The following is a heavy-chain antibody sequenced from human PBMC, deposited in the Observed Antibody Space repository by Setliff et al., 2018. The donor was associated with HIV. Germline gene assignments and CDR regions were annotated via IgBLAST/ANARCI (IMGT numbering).Heavy chain of an antibody. CDR1: GYTLSNHG. CDR2: ISAYHINT. V-gene: IGHV1-18*01. J-gene: IGHJ3*02. CDR3: ARDGGYSVHQWFEDAFDI. Sequence: ASVKVSCKASGYTLSNHGVTWVRPAPGQGLEWMGWISAYHINTKYAQEFQGRVTITADESTSIAYMKLSSLRFDDTAVYYCARDGGYSVHQWFEDAFDIWGQGTMVTVSS. D-gene: IGHD5-12*01.